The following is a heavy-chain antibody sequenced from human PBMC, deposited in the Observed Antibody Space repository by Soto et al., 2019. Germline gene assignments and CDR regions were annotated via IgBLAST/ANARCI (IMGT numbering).Heavy chain of an antibody. J-gene: IGHJ4*02. CDR2: FDPEDGET. CDR3: ATDQVYYYGSGSYYRAGGYFDY. CDR1: GYTLNELS. Sequence: GASVKVSCKISGYTLNELSMHCVRQAPGKGLEGMGGFDPEDGETIYAQKFQGRVTMTEDTSTDTAYMELSSLRSEDTAVYYCATDQVYYYGSGSYYRAGGYFDYWGQGTLVTVSS. D-gene: IGHD3-10*01. V-gene: IGHV1-24*01.